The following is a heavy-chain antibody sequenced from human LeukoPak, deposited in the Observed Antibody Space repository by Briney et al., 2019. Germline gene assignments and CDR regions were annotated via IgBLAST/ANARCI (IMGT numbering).Heavy chain of an antibody. J-gene: IGHJ4*02. CDR3: ARDWYSGSYFDY. CDR1: GYSISSGYY. D-gene: IGHD1-26*01. V-gene: IGHV4-38-2*02. CDR2: IYYSGNT. Sequence: SETLSLTCTVSGYSISSGYYWGWIRQPPGKGLEWIGSIYYSGNTYYNPSLKSRVTISVDTSKNQFSLKLSSVAAADTAVYYCARDWYSGSYFDYWGQGNMVTVSS.